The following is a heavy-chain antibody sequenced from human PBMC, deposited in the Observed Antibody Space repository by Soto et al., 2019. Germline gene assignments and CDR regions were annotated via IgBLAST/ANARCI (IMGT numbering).Heavy chain of an antibody. V-gene: IGHV2-5*01. CDR2: IYWNDDK. CDR1: GFSLSTSGVG. D-gene: IGHD5-18*01. CDR3: AHTQRYSYGYYYYYGMDV. Sequence: QITLKESGPTLVKPTQTLTLTCTFSGFSLSTSGVGVGWIRQPPGKAPEWLALIYWNDDKRYSPSLKSRLTITKDTSKNQVVLTMTNMDPVDTATYYCAHTQRYSYGYYYYYGMDVWGQGTTVTVSS. J-gene: IGHJ6*02.